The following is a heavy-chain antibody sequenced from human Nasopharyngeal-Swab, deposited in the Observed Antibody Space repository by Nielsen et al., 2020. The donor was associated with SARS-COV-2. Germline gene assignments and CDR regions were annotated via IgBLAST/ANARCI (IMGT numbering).Heavy chain of an antibody. CDR3: ARVPGDYVSSGYYFDQ. Sequence: VCQAPGKGLEWVASIKQDGREKYSVHSVKGRFTISRDNAKNSLYLQMNSLRVEDTAVYYCARVPGDYVSSGYYFDQWGQGTLVTVSS. CDR2: IKQDGREK. D-gene: IGHD3-22*01. J-gene: IGHJ4*02. V-gene: IGHV3-7*01.